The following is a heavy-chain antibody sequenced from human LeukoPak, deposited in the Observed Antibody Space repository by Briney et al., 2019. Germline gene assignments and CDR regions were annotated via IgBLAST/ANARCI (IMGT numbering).Heavy chain of an antibody. Sequence: GGSLRLSCAASRFTFSSYSMNWVRQAPGKGLEWVSYISSSGSTIYYADSVKGRFTISRDNAKNSLYLQMNSLRAEDTAVYYCARSFWWFGEFSPFDYWGQGTLVTVSS. J-gene: IGHJ4*02. CDR2: ISSSGSTI. V-gene: IGHV3-48*04. CDR3: ARSFWWFGEFSPFDY. D-gene: IGHD3-10*01. CDR1: RFTFSSYS.